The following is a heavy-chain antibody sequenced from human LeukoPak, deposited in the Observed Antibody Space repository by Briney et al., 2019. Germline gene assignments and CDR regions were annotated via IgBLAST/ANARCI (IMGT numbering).Heavy chain of an antibody. D-gene: IGHD3-16*01. J-gene: IGHJ5*02. Sequence: SETLSLTCSVSGGSIKSDRDYWSWIRQHPGKGLEWIGYIYYSESTYYNPSLQSRVTISLDTSNNRISLKLSSVTAADTAVYYCARGGKAWFDPWRRGTLVTVSS. CDR3: ARGGKAWFDP. V-gene: IGHV4-31*03. CDR2: IYYSEST. CDR1: GGSIKSDRDY.